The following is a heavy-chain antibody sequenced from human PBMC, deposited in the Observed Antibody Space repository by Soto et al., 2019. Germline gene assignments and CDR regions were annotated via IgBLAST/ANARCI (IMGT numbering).Heavy chain of an antibody. Sequence: DVQLVESGGGLVQPGRSLRLSCAASGFTFDDYAMHWVRQAPGKGLEWVSGISWNSGSMAYADSVKGRFTISRDNAKNSLYLQMNSLRTEDTALYYCARRGDGFDYWGQGTLVTVSS. J-gene: IGHJ4*02. CDR2: ISWNSGSM. V-gene: IGHV3-9*01. CDR3: ARRGDGFDY. CDR1: GFTFDDYA.